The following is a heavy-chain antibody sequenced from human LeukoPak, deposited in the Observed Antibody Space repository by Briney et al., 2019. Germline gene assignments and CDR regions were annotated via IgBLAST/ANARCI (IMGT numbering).Heavy chain of an antibody. V-gene: IGHV3-30*03. CDR3: ATAGDDAFDI. CDR1: GFTFSSYG. D-gene: IGHD3-16*01. J-gene: IGHJ3*02. Sequence: PGRSLRLSCAASGFTFSSYGMHWVRQAPGKGLEWVAVISYDGSNKYYADSVKGRFTISRDNSKNTLYLQMNSLRAKDTAVYYCATAGDDAFDIWGQGTMVTVSS. CDR2: ISYDGSNK.